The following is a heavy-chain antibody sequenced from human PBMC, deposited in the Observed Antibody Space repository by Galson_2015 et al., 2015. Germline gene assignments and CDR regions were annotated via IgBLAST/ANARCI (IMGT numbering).Heavy chain of an antibody. D-gene: IGHD3-9*01. CDR2: INAGNGNT. Sequence: SVKVSCKASGYTFTRYAMHWVRQAPGQRLEWMGWINAGNGNTKYSQKFRGRVTITRDTSASTAYMELSSLRSEDTAVYYCARTTYYILTGYYKGNWFDPWGQGTLVTVSS. V-gene: IGHV1-3*01. CDR3: ARTTYYILTGYYKGNWFDP. J-gene: IGHJ5*02. CDR1: GYTFTRYA.